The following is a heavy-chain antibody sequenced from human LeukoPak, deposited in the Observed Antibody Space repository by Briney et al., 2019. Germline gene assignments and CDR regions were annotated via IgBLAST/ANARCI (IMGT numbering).Heavy chain of an antibody. CDR3: ANDEIYSGYYFRGNY. Sequence: GGSLRLSCVASGFTFTNAWMSWFPQAPGKGLEWVSAISGSGGSTYYADSVKGRFTISRDNSKNTLYLQMDSLRAEDTAVYYCANDEIYSGYYFRGNYWGQGTLVTVSS. CDR1: GFTFTNAW. J-gene: IGHJ4*02. CDR2: ISGSGGST. V-gene: IGHV3-23*01. D-gene: IGHD3-22*01.